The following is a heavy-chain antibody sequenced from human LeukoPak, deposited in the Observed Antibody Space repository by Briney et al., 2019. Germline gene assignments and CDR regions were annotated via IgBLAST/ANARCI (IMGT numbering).Heavy chain of an antibody. D-gene: IGHD1-1*01. V-gene: IGHV1-8*01. CDR3: ARGRPTGTTFWFDP. Sequence: GASVKVSCKASGYTLTSYDINWVRQATGQGLEWMGWMNPNSGNTGYAQKFQGRVTMTRNTSISTAYMELSSLRSEDTAVYYCARGRPTGTTFWFDPWGQGTLVTVSS. CDR2: MNPNSGNT. CDR1: GYTLTSYD. J-gene: IGHJ5*02.